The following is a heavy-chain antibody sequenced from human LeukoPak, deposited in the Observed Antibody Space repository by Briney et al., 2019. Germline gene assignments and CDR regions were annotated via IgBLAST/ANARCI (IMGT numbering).Heavy chain of an antibody. J-gene: IGHJ4*02. CDR2: ISGDGTIK. CDR1: GLPFSSFW. CDR3: SRSQFDY. Sequence: PGGSLTLLCELSGLPFSSFWMLWVRHATGKGLVWVSRISGDGTIKIYADFVRGRLNIYRHNTKNILYLKMHSLRVEDTAIFFCSRSQFDYWGRGVVVTVSS. V-gene: IGHV3-74*01.